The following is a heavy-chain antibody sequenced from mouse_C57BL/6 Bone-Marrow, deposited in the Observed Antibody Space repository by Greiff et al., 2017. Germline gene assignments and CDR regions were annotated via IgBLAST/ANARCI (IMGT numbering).Heavy chain of an antibody. D-gene: IGHD1-1*01. CDR3: ARFHYYGSSPDY. J-gene: IGHJ2*01. CDR2: INPNNGGT. Sequence: EVQLQQSGPELVKPGASVKISCKASGYTFTDYYMNWVKQSHGKSLEWIGDINPNNGGTSYNQKFKGKATLTVDKSSSTAYMELRSLTSEDSAVYYCARFHYYGSSPDYWGQGTTLTVSS. V-gene: IGHV1-26*01. CDR1: GYTFTDYY.